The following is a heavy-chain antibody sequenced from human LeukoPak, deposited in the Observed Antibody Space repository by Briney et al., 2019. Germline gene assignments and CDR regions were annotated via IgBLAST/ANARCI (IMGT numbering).Heavy chain of an antibody. D-gene: IGHD6-13*01. J-gene: IGHJ6*03. CDR3: AKNKGQLVPNYCMNV. CDR2: LSSSGVRT. CDR1: GFTLSSFA. Sequence: GGSLRLSCTASGFTLSSFAMSWVRQAPGKGLELVSTLSSSGVRTYYADSVKGRFTISRDNSSNTVFPQMNSLRGEDTAIYYCAKNKGQLVPNYCMNVWGKGTTVTVSS. V-gene: IGHV3-23*01.